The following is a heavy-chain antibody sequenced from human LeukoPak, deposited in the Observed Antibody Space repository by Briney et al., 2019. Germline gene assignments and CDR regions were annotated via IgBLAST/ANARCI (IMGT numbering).Heavy chain of an antibody. CDR2: ISTYNGNT. CDR3: AKYYHDSSGYYAFDY. J-gene: IGHJ4*02. V-gene: IGHV1-18*01. CDR1: GHTFTSYG. D-gene: IGHD3-22*01. Sequence: ASVKVSCKASGHTFTSYGISWVRQAPGQGLEWMGWISTYNGNTNYALKLQGRVTMTTDTSTSTAYMELRSLRSDDTAVYYCAKYYHDSSGYYAFDYWGQGTLVTVSS.